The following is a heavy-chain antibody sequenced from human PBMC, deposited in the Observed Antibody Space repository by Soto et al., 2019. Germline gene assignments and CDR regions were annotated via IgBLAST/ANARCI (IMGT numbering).Heavy chain of an antibody. D-gene: IGHD6-13*01. CDR1: GFTLSAYW. J-gene: IGHJ3*02. Sequence: EVQLEESGGDLVQPGGSLRLSCAASGFTLSAYWLTWVRQAPGKGLEWVANINRDGSKKSYLDSVRGRFTISRDNVGNSLYLQMDSLRADGTALYYCARDVSTGSSSWYLDAFDIWGQGTMVTVSS. V-gene: IGHV3-7*05. CDR3: ARDVSTGSSSWYLDAFDI. CDR2: INRDGSKK.